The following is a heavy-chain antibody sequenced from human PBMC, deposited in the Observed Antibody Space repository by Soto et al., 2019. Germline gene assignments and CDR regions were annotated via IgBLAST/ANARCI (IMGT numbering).Heavy chain of an antibody. CDR1: GFTLSGYS. Sequence: EVQLAESGGGLAQPGGSLRLSCAASGFTLSGYSMDWVRQAPGKGLEYVSGISSNGVGTYYANSVQGRFTISRDNSKNTVYLQMGNLRPEDMAVYYCARRARQDFYYMDVWGKGTTVTVSS. CDR3: ARRARQDFYYMDV. CDR2: ISSNGVGT. J-gene: IGHJ6*03. D-gene: IGHD6-6*01. V-gene: IGHV3-64*01.